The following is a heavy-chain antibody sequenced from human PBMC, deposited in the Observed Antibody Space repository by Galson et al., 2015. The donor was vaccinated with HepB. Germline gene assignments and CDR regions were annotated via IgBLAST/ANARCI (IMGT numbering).Heavy chain of an antibody. Sequence: SLRLSCAASGFTFSSYSMNWVRQAPGKGLEWVSYISSSSSTIYYADSVKGRFTISRDNAKNSLYLQMNSLRAEDTAVYYCARVARYYYYMDVWGKGTTVTVSS. V-gene: IGHV3-48*01. CDR3: ARVARYYYYMDV. CDR1: GFTFSSYS. J-gene: IGHJ6*03. CDR2: ISSSSSTI.